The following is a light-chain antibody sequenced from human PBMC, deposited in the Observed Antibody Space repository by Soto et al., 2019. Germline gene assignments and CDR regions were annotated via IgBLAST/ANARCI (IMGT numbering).Light chain of an antibody. V-gene: IGLV2-14*03. CDR3: NTYTRVTTYV. CDR1: GSDIGSYNY. CDR2: DVT. J-gene: IGLJ1*01. Sequence: QSALTHPASVSGSPGQPITISCTGTGSDIGSYNYVSWYQHHPGKVPKFIIYDVTNRPSGVSDRFSGSKSGNTASLTISGLQAEDEADHHCNTYTRVTTYVFGPGPKVTV.